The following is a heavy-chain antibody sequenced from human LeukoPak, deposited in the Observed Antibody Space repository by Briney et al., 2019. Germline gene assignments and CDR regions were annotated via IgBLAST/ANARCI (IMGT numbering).Heavy chain of an antibody. J-gene: IGHJ6*02. CDR1: GFTFSDYY. V-gene: IGHV3-11*06. D-gene: IGHD4-17*01. CDR2: ISSGSAYI. Sequence: GGSLRLSCAASGFTFSDYYMSWIRQAPGKGLEWVSSISSGSAYIFYADSLNGRFTISRDNAKNSLYLQMNSLRVEDTAVYYCARGHYGDTYGLDVWGQGTTVTVSS. CDR3: ARGHYGDTYGLDV.